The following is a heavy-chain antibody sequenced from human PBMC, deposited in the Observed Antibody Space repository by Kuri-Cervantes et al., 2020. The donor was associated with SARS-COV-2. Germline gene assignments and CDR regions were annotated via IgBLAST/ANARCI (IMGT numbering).Heavy chain of an antibody. CDR2: INHSGST. D-gene: IGHD3-10*01. Sequence: GSLRLSCAVYGGSFSGYYWSWNRQPPGKGLEWIGEINHSGSTNYNPSLKSRVTISIDTSNNQFSLKLSSVTAADTAVYYCARHFYYDSGDDAFDIWGQGTMVTVSS. CDR1: GGSFSGYY. V-gene: IGHV4-34*01. J-gene: IGHJ3*02. CDR3: ARHFYYDSGDDAFDI.